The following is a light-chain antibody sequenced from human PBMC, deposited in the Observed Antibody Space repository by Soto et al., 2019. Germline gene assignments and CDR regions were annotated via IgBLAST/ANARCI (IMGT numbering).Light chain of an antibody. V-gene: IGKV3-15*01. CDR1: QSLTSY. CDR3: QQYYSWPLT. CDR2: GAS. Sequence: EIVMTQSPATLSVSPGERAALSCRASQSLTSYLAWFQQKPGQAPSLLIYGASTRATGIPDRFSGSGSGTEITLSINSRQSEDFAVYFCQQYYSWPLTFGGGTKVEIK. J-gene: IGKJ4*01.